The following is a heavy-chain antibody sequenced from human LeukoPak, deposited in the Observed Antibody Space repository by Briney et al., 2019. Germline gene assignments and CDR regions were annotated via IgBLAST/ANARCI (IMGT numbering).Heavy chain of an antibody. Sequence: SETLSLTCTVSGYSISSGYYWGWIRQPPGKGLEWIGSIYHSGSTYYNPSLKSRVTISVDTSKNQFSLKLSSVTAADTAVYYCAGVDNSICGGDCYSGGYDYWGQGTLVTVSS. V-gene: IGHV4-38-2*02. CDR2: IYHSGST. CDR1: GYSISSGYY. CDR3: AGVDNSICGGDCYSGGYDY. D-gene: IGHD2-21*01. J-gene: IGHJ4*02.